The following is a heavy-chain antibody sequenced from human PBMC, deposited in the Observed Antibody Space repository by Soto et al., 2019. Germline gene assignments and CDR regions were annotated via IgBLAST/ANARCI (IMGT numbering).Heavy chain of an antibody. D-gene: IGHD3-3*01. CDR2: IYYSGST. Sequence: PSETLSLTCTVSGGSISSYYWSWIRQPPGKGLEWIGYIYYSGSTNYNPSLKSRVTISVDTSKNQFSLKLSSVTAADTAVYYCARVFRFGMMEYFDYRGQGTLVTVSS. CDR3: ARVFRFGMMEYFDY. J-gene: IGHJ4*02. V-gene: IGHV4-59*01. CDR1: GGSISSYY.